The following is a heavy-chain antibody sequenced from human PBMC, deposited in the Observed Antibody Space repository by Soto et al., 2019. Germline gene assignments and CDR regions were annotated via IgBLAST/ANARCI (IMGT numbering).Heavy chain of an antibody. Sequence: EVQLVESGGGLVQPGGSLRLSCAASGFTFSSYWMSWVRQAPGKGLEWVANIKQDGSEKYYVDSVKGRFTISRDNAKNSLYLEMNRLSAEDTAVYYCARMTSGDIVVVVAAYYFDYWGQGTLVTVSS. J-gene: IGHJ4*02. CDR2: IKQDGSEK. CDR1: GFTFSSYW. V-gene: IGHV3-7*01. D-gene: IGHD2-15*01. CDR3: ARMTSGDIVVVVAAYYFDY.